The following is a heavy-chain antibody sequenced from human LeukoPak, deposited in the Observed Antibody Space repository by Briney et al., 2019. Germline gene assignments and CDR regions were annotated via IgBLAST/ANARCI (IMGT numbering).Heavy chain of an antibody. Sequence: GRSLRLSCAASGFTFSSYAMHWVRQAPGKGLEWVAVISYDGSNKYYADSVKGRFTISRDNSKSTLYLQMNSLRAEDTAVYYCARPLNYYDSSGYYYPLAYWGQGTLGTVSS. D-gene: IGHD3-22*01. V-gene: IGHV3-30*04. CDR1: GFTFSSYA. CDR3: ARPLNYYDSSGYYYPLAY. CDR2: ISYDGSNK. J-gene: IGHJ4*02.